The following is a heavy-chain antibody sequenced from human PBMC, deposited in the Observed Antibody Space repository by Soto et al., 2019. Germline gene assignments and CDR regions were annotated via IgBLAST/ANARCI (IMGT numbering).Heavy chain of an antibody. CDR3: ARDRTYDFWSGYYGSLGYYYGMDV. V-gene: IGHV1-46*01. J-gene: IGHJ6*02. CDR1: GYTFTSYC. CDR2: INPSGGST. Sequence: ASVKVTCRASGYTFTSYCMHWVLQAPGQGLDGMGRINPSGGSTSYAQKFQGRVTMTRDTSTSTVYMELSSLRSEDTAVYYCARDRTYDFWSGYYGSLGYYYGMDVWGQGTTVTVSS. D-gene: IGHD3-3*01.